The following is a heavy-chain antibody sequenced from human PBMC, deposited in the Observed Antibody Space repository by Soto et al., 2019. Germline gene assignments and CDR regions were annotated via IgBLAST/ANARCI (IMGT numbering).Heavy chain of an antibody. J-gene: IGHJ4*01. CDR2: MYPGGAR. CDR1: GFAVTTNY. V-gene: IGHV3-53*01. Sequence: EVRLVESGGGLTQPGGSLRLSCLGSGFAVTTNYMGWVRQAPGRGLEWVAVMYPGGARHYPDSVKGLFTISRDPSAHTLSLRLCSLTGEDTPVYFCVPRITAWVFAYWGQGTLVTVSP. D-gene: IGHD2-21*02. CDR3: VPRITAWVFAY.